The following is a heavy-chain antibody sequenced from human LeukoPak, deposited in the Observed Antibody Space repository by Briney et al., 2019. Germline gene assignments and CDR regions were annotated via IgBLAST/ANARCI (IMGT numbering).Heavy chain of an antibody. CDR1: GYSFTSYW. D-gene: IGHD3-10*01. CDR3: ARGPQPDYYGSGSYELDI. Sequence: GESLKISCKGSGYSFTSYWIGWVRQMPGKGLEWMGIIYPGDSDTRYSPSFQGQVTISADKSISTAYLQWSSLKASDTAMYYCARGPQPDYYGSGSYELDIWGQGTMVTVSS. V-gene: IGHV5-51*01. CDR2: IYPGDSDT. J-gene: IGHJ3*02.